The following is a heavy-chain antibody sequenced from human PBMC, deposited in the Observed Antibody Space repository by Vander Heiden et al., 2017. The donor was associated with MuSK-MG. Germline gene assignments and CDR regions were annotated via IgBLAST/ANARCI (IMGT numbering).Heavy chain of an antibody. CDR2: ISTGSGAI. CDR1: GFTFSSYA. V-gene: IGHV3-48*01. D-gene: IGHD1-26*01. CDR3: ARDRLGGSFDS. J-gene: IGHJ4*02. Sequence: EVQLVESGGGLAQPGGSLRLSCAASGFTFSSYAMNWVRQAPGKGLEWVSYISTGSGAIYYIDSVKGRFTVSRDNAKNSLYLQMNSLRAEDTAVYFCARDRLGGSFDSWGQGTLVTVSS.